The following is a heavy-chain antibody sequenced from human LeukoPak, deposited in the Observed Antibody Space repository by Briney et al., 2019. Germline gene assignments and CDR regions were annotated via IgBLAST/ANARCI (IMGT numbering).Heavy chain of an antibody. D-gene: IGHD5-24*01. V-gene: IGHV4-39*02. CDR3: ARDKMATIFPLDY. CDR2: ISSSGNT. Sequence: SETLSLTCIVSGGSTSGGNYYWGWIRRPPGKGLEWIGGISSSGNTYYNPSLKSRITISIDTSKNHFSLKLSSVTAADTAVYYCARDKMATIFPLDYWGQGTLVTVSS. J-gene: IGHJ4*02. CDR1: GGSTSGGNYY.